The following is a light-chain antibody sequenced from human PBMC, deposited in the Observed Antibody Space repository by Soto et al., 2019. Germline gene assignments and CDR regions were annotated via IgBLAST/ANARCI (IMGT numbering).Light chain of an antibody. CDR3: SSYTSSSTVV. J-gene: IGLJ7*02. Sequence: QSALTQPASVSASPGQSITVSCTGTSSDIGAYNYVSWYQQHPGKAPKLMIYEVSNRPSGVSNRFSASKSGNTASLTISGLQAEDEADYFCSSYTSSSTVVFGGGTQLTAL. CDR1: SSDIGAYNY. CDR2: EVS. V-gene: IGLV2-14*01.